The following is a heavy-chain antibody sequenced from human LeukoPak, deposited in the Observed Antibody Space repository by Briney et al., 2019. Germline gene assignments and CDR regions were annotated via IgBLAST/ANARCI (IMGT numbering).Heavy chain of an antibody. Sequence: GVSLRLSCAASGFTFSNYYMSWIRQAPGKGLEWVSYISSSGSTIYYADSVKGRFTISRDSAKNSLYLQMNSLRAEDTAVYYCARPIMVRGVDYFDYWGQGTLVTVSS. V-gene: IGHV3-11*01. CDR1: GFTFSNYY. D-gene: IGHD3-10*01. CDR3: ARPIMVRGVDYFDY. CDR2: ISSSGSTI. J-gene: IGHJ4*02.